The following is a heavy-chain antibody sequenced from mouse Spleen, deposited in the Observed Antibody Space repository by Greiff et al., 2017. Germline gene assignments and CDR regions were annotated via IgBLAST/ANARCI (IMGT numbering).Heavy chain of an antibody. CDR1: GFTFSSYA. Sequence: EVMLVESGGGLVKPGGSLKLSCAASGFTFSSYAMSWVRQTPEKRLEWVATISSGGSYTYYPDSVKGRFTMSRDNAKNTLYLQMSSLRSEDTAMYYCARPAYYGNLYAMDYWGQGTSVTVSS. J-gene: IGHJ4*01. CDR2: ISSGGSYT. CDR3: ARPAYYGNLYAMDY. V-gene: IGHV5-9-1*01. D-gene: IGHD2-10*01.